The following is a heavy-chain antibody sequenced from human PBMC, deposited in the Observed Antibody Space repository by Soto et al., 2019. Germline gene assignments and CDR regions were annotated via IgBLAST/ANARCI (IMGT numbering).Heavy chain of an antibody. V-gene: IGHV3-23*01. D-gene: IGHD2-15*01. J-gene: IGHJ4*02. Sequence: GGSLRLSCAASGFPFSNHAMSWVRQAPGKGLEWVSGISDGGDLIYYADSVKGRFSMSRDNSENMPYLQMTNLRAEDTAIYFCAKRQGTGLAAKNFDFWGQGTLVTVSS. CDR2: ISDGGDLI. CDR1: GFPFSNHA. CDR3: AKRQGTGLAAKNFDF.